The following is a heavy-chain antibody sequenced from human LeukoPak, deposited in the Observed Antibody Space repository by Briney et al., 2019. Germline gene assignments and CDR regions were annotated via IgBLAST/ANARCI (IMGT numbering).Heavy chain of an antibody. Sequence: SGPTLVKPTQTLTLTCTFSGFSLSTSAMGVSWIRQPPGKALEWLALIFWTDEKHYSPSLKSRLTITKDTSKNQVVLTMTNMDPVGTATYYCAHRHIADRPFDPWGQGILVTVSS. CDR3: AHRHIADRPFDP. CDR2: IFWTDEK. V-gene: IGHV2-5*01. CDR1: GFSLSTSAMG. D-gene: IGHD6-6*01. J-gene: IGHJ5*02.